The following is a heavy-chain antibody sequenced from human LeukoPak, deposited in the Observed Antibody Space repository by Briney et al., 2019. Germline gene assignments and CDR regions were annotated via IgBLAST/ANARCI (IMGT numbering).Heavy chain of an antibody. V-gene: IGHV4-34*01. J-gene: IGHJ4*02. Sequence: SETLSLTCAVYGGSFSGYYWSWIRQPPGKGLEWIGEINHSGSTNYNPSLKSRVTISVDTSKNQFSLKLSSVTAADTAVYYCARRLLWFGEYRVWGQGTLVTVSS. D-gene: IGHD3-10*01. CDR3: ARRLLWFGEYRV. CDR1: GGSFSGYY. CDR2: INHSGST.